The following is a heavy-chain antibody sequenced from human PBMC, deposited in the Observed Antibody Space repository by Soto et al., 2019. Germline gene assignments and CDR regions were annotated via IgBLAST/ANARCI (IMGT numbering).Heavy chain of an antibody. V-gene: IGHV4-59*01. CDR3: ARDQPFCTGNSCYADNWFDP. Sequence: SETLSLTCTVSFGSISCSYWSWIRQSPGGGLEWMGYIYSSGTTKYNPSLKSRVTLSLDTSKDQFSLKLTSVTAADTAVYFCARDQPFCTGNSCYADNWFDPWGQVTLVTVSS. CDR1: FGSISCSY. CDR2: IYSSGTT. J-gene: IGHJ5*02. D-gene: IGHD5-12*01.